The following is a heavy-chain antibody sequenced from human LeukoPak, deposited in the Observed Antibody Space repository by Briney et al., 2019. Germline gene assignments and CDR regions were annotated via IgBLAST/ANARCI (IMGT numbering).Heavy chain of an antibody. J-gene: IGHJ4*02. D-gene: IGHD5-18*01. CDR3: ARERGYSYGYLDY. CDR1: GFTFSSYG. V-gene: IGHV3-30*03. Sequence: PGRSLRLSCAASGFTFSSYGMHWVRQAPGKGLEWVAVISYDGSNKYYADSVKGRFTISRDNAKNSLYLQMNSLRAEDTAVYYCARERGYSYGYLDYWGQGTLVTVSS. CDR2: ISYDGSNK.